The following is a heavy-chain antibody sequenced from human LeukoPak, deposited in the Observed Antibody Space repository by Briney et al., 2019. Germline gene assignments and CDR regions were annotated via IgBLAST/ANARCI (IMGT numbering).Heavy chain of an antibody. CDR2: FYSGGST. V-gene: IGHV3-66*01. D-gene: IGHD2-15*01. J-gene: IGHJ6*03. CDR1: GFIVSSNH. Sequence: GGSLRLSCTASGFIVSSNHMSWVRQAPGKGLEWVSVFYSGGSTFYADSVKGRFIISRDTSKNTLYLQIYSLRAEDTAVYYCARALATSYYYMDVWGKGTTVTISS. CDR3: ARALATSYYYMDV.